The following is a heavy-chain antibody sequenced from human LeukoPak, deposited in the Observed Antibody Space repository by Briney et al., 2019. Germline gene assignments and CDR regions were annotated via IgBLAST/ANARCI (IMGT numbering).Heavy chain of an antibody. CDR2: ISTAGTTV. D-gene: IGHD3-9*01. Sequence: GGSLRLSCAASGFTFSGYSLNWVRQAPGKGLEWISYISTAGTTVYYADSVKGRFTISRDNAKNSLYLQMNSLRAEDTAVYYCARDQNYFDWLPYYYYYYGMDVWGQGTTVTVSS. J-gene: IGHJ6*02. V-gene: IGHV3-48*04. CDR3: ARDQNYFDWLPYYYYYYGMDV. CDR1: GFTFSGYS.